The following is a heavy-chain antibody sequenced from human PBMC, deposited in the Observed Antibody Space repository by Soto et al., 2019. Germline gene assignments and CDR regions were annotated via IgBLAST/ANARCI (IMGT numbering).Heavy chain of an antibody. Sequence: QVQLVQSGPEMKKPEASVRVSCSTSGYTFTMYGITWVRQTPGQGLEWMGWISGSSGSTEYAEKFRDRVTMTTDTSTNTAYMELRSLRSDDTAVYYCGRLPNCSNGKCYGYYFDYWGQGTLVTVSS. CDR1: GYTFTMYG. CDR3: GRLPNCSNGKCYGYYFDY. V-gene: IGHV1-18*01. D-gene: IGHD2-2*01. J-gene: IGHJ4*02. CDR2: ISGSSGST.